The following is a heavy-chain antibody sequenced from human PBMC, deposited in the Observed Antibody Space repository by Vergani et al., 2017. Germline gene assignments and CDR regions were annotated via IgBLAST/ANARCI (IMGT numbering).Heavy chain of an antibody. V-gene: IGHV3-23*01. CDR1: GFTFSSYA. CDR2: ISGGGGST. CDR3: AKDPRRLRYSSGWXVGY. D-gene: IGHD6-19*01. Sequence: EVQLLESGGGLVQPGGSLRPPCAASGFTFSSYAMSWVRPAPGKGLEWVLAISGGGGSTYYANSVKGRFTISRDNSKNTLYLQMNSLRAEDTAVYYWAKDPRRLRYSSGWXVGYWGQGTLVTVSS. J-gene: IGHJ4*02.